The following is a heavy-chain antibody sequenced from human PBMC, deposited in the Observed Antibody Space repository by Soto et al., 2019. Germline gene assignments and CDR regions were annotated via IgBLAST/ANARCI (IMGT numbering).Heavy chain of an antibody. D-gene: IGHD4-17*01. Sequence: GSGPTLVNPTQTLTLTCTFSGFSLSTSGVGVGWIRQPPGKALEWLALIYWDDDKRYSPSLKSRLTITKDTSKNQVVLTMTNMDPVDTATYYCALRLRDTVTTTFDPSGQGTLVTVFS. CDR3: ALRLRDTVTTTFDP. V-gene: IGHV2-5*02. CDR1: GFSLSTSGVG. CDR2: IYWDDDK. J-gene: IGHJ5*02.